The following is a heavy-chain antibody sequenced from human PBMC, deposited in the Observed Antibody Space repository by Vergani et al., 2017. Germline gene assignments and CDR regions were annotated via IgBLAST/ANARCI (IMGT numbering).Heavy chain of an antibody. D-gene: IGHD3-9*01. CDR2: IYYSGST. V-gene: IGHV4-59*01. CDR1: GGSISSYY. CDR3: ARELRANWGYVDWIPAGEGFYGMDV. J-gene: IGHJ6*02. Sequence: QVQLQESGPGLVKPSETLSLTCTVSGGSISSYYWSWIRQPPGKGLEWIGYIYYSGSTNYNPSLKSRVPISVDTSKNPFSLKLSSVTAADTAVYDFARELRANWGYVDWIPAGEGFYGMDVWGQGTTVTVSS.